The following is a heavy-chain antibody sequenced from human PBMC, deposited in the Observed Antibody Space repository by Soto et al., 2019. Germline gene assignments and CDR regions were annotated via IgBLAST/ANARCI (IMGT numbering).Heavy chain of an antibody. V-gene: IGHV3-74*01. D-gene: IGHD4-4*01. CDR1: GFTFSSYW. J-gene: IGHJ4*02. CDR3: ARGYATVGPEYYFDY. Sequence: EVQLVESGGGLVQPGGSLRLSCAASGFTFSSYWMHWVRQAPGKGLVWVSRLNSGGSGTSYADSVKGRFTISGDNANNTLYLQMNSLRAEDTAVYYCARGYATVGPEYYFDYWGQGTLVTVSS. CDR2: LNSGGSGT.